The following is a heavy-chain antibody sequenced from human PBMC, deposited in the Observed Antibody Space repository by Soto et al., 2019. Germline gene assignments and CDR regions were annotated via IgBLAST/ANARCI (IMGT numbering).Heavy chain of an antibody. J-gene: IGHJ4*02. CDR1: GFPFSGYA. V-gene: IGHV3-23*01. D-gene: IGHD4-17*01. Sequence: EVQLLESGGGLVQPGGSLRLSCAASGFPFSGYAIHWVRQAPGKGLEWVSIISGSGSSRNYADSVKGRFTITRDNSRYTVFLQINSLRAEDTAVYYCAKSCSGDYDHRVLFDNWGQGTLVTVSS. CDR2: ISGSGSSR. CDR3: AKSCSGDYDHRVLFDN.